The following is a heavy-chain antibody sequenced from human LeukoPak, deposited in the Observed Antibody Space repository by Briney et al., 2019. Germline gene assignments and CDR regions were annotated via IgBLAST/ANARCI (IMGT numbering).Heavy chain of an antibody. CDR3: ARNMYSSGWTFDY. D-gene: IGHD6-19*01. CDR2: IYYSGST. V-gene: IGHV4-59*08. J-gene: IGHJ4*02. Sequence: SETLSLTCTVSGGSISNYYWSWIRQPPGKGLEWIGFIYYSGSTYYNPSLKSRVTISVDTSKNRFSLKLSSVTAADTAVYYCARNMYSSGWTFDYWGQGTLVTVSS. CDR1: GGSISNYY.